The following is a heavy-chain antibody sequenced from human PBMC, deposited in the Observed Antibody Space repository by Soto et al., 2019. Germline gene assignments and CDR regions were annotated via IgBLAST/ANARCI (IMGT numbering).Heavy chain of an antibody. J-gene: IGHJ4*02. V-gene: IGHV4-59*01. CDR3: ARGVGSSPPRY. D-gene: IGHD3-9*01. CDR1: GGSISVYY. CDR2: IYDSGSP. Sequence: QVQLQESGPGQVKPSETLSLTCTISGGSISVYYWSWIRQSPGQGLEWIGYIYDSGSPYYNPSLKPRVTISADTSKNQISLKLTSATAADTAVYFCARGVGSSPPRYWGRGTLVTVSS.